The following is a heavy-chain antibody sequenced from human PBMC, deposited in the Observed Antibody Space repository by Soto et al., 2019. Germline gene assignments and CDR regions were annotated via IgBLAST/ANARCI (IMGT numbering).Heavy chain of an antibody. CDR1: GGSLTSSSFY. CDR2: IYYSGTT. CDR3: VRFYGNAFDI. J-gene: IGHJ3*02. Sequence: PSETLSLTCIVSGGSLTSSSFYWGWIRQPPGKGLSWIGNIYYSGTTDYNPSLKSRVSVSTDTSRNQLSLTLSSVTAADTAVYYCVRFYGNAFDIWGPGTLVNVSS. V-gene: IGHV4-39*01. D-gene: IGHD3-10*01.